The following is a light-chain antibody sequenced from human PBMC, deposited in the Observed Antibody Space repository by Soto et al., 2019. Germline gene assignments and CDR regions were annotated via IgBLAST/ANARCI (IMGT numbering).Light chain of an antibody. CDR2: GNS. J-gene: IGLJ3*02. CDR1: SSNIGAGYD. Sequence: QSVLTQPPSVSGAPGQRVTLSCTGSSSNIGAGYDVHWYQQLPGTAPKLLIYGNSNRPSGVPDRFSGSKSGTSASLAITGLQAEYEADYYCQSYVSSLSGWVFGGGTKVTVL. CDR3: QSYVSSLSGWV. V-gene: IGLV1-40*01.